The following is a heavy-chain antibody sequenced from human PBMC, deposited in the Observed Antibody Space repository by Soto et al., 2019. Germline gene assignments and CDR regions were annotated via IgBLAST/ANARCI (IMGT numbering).Heavy chain of an antibody. V-gene: IGHV3-30*18. D-gene: IGHD3-10*01. CDR1: GFTFSSYG. J-gene: IGHJ6*02. Sequence: GGSLRLSCAASGFTFSSYGMHWVRQAPGKGLEWVAVISYDGSNKYYADSVKGRFTISRDNSKNTLYLQMNGLRAEDTAVYYCAKVLGGGPGHKTYYYYGMDVWGQGTTVTVSS. CDR3: AKVLGGGPGHKTYYYYGMDV. CDR2: ISYDGSNK.